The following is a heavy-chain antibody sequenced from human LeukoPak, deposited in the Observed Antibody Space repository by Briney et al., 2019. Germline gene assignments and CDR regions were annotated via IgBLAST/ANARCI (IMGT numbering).Heavy chain of an antibody. CDR1: GYSISSGYY. V-gene: IGHV4-38-2*01. D-gene: IGHD2-21*01. Sequence: PSETLSLTCAVSGYSISSGYYWSWIRQPPGEGLEWIGSIYYSGSTYYNPSLKSRVIISVDTSKNQFSLKLRSVTAADTAVYYCARDCGGDCYSACDAFDIWGQGTMVTVSS. CDR2: IYYSGST. CDR3: ARDCGGDCYSACDAFDI. J-gene: IGHJ3*02.